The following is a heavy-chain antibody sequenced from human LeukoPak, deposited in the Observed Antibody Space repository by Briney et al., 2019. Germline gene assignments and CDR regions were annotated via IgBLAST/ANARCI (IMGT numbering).Heavy chain of an antibody. Sequence: PSETLSLTCTVSGGSISSYYWSWIRQPPGKGLGWIGYIYYSGSTNYNPSLKSRVTISVDTSKNQFSLKLSSVTAADTAVYYCASSGVAEGPYYFDYWGQGTLVTVSS. CDR3: ASSGVAEGPYYFDY. V-gene: IGHV4-59*01. CDR2: IYYSGST. J-gene: IGHJ4*02. D-gene: IGHD2-15*01. CDR1: GGSISSYY.